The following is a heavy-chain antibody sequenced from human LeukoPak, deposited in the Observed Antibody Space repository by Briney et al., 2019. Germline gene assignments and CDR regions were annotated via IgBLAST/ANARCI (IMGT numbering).Heavy chain of an antibody. D-gene: IGHD3-10*01. V-gene: IGHV3-66*01. CDR1: GFTVSSNY. J-gene: IGHJ4*02. CDR2: IYSGGST. Sequence: GGSLRLSCAASGFTVSSNYMSWVRQAPGKGLEWVSVIYSGGSTYYADSVKGRFTISRDNSKNTLYLQMNGLRAEDTAVYYCARTDGSGSYLYDYWGQGTLVTVSS. CDR3: ARTDGSGSYLYDY.